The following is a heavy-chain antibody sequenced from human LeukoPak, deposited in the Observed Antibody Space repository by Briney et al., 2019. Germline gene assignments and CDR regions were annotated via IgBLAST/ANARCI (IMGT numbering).Heavy chain of an antibody. V-gene: IGHV4-59*01. CDR1: GGSISSYY. Sequence: PSETLSLTCTVSGGSISSYYWTWIRQPPGKGLEWIGYISYSGSTTYNPSLKSRVTISVDTSKNQFSLKLSSVTAADTAVYYCARRGGSYFAYFDYWGQGTLVTVSS. CDR3: ARRGGSYFAYFDY. J-gene: IGHJ4*02. CDR2: ISYSGST. D-gene: IGHD1-26*01.